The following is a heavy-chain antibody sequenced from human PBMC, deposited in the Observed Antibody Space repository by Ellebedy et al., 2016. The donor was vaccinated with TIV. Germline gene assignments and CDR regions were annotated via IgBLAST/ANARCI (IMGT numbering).Heavy chain of an antibody. CDR3: AKSAGESSGYYFGY. CDR2: IRGTGDNT. D-gene: IGHD3-22*01. Sequence: GEFLKISCAASGFTFGSYAMDWVRQAPGKGLEWVSTIRGTGDNTYYADSVKGRFTISRDNSKNTLYLQMNSLRAEDTAEYYCAKSAGESSGYYFGYWGQGTLVTVSS. CDR1: GFTFGSYA. J-gene: IGHJ4*02. V-gene: IGHV3-23*01.